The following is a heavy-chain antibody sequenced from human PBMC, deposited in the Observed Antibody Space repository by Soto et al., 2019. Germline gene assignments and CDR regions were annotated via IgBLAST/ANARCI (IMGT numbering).Heavy chain of an antibody. V-gene: IGHV4-38-2*02. D-gene: IGHD6-19*01. CDR3: ARVHVMVVAGSTFDY. CDR2: IYHGGTT. J-gene: IGHJ4*01. Sequence: PSETLSLTCTVSGYSVRGDSYWGWIRRPPGKGPEWIASIYHGGTTFYNPSLKSRITISIDTSNNQFSLKLRSVTAADTAVYYCARVHVMVVAGSTFDYWGHGTLVTVSS. CDR1: GYSVRGDSY.